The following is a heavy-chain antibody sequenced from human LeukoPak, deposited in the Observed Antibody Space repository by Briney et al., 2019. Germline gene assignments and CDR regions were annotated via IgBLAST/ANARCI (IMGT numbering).Heavy chain of an antibody. CDR2: IYYSGST. J-gene: IGHJ5*02. D-gene: IGHD6-6*01. CDR1: GGSISSYY. Sequence: SETLSLTCTVSGGSISSYYWSWIRQPPGKGLEWIGYIYYSGSTNYNPSLKSRVTISVDTSKNQFSLKLSSVTAADTAVYYCARVDTARPGENWFDPWGQGTLVTVSP. V-gene: IGHV4-59*01. CDR3: ARVDTARPGENWFDP.